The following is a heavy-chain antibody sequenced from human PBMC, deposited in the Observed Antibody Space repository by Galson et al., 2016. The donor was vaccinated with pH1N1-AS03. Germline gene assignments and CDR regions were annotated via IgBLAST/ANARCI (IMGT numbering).Heavy chain of an antibody. J-gene: IGHJ3*02. CDR1: GVTFRNFV. CDR2: IIAIFGTP. D-gene: IGHD5-18*01. Sequence: SVKVSCKASGVTFRNFVISWVRQAPGQGLAGVGGIIAIFGTPKHAQKFQGRVTITADESTSPADMELSSLTSEDTAVYYCARGRGYNYWAGGAAFDIWGQGTTVTVSS. CDR3: ARGRGYNYWAGGAAFDI. V-gene: IGHV1-69*13.